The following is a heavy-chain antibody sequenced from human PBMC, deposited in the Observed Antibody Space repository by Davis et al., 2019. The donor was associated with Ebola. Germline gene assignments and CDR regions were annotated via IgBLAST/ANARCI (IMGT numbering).Heavy chain of an antibody. Sequence: SLKISCAASQFTFNIYSMSWVRQAPGKGLEWVSAIGGNGGRTYYADSVKGRFTISRDNSKHTLYLQMNSLRAEDTAVHYCAKESTTSPYFDYWGQGTLVTVSS. CDR1: QFTFNIYS. CDR3: AKESTTSPYFDY. D-gene: IGHD2-2*01. J-gene: IGHJ4*02. V-gene: IGHV3-23*01. CDR2: IGGNGGRT.